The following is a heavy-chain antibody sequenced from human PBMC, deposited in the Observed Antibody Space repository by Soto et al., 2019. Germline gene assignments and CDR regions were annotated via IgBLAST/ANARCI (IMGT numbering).Heavy chain of an antibody. CDR3: AKDTAIKSWSYYGMDV. D-gene: IGHD5-18*01. Sequence: GGSLRLSCAASGFTFSSYWMSWVRQAPGKGLEWVAVISYDGSNKYYADSVKGRFTISRDNSKNTLYLQMNSLRAEDTAVYYCAKDTAIKSWSYYGMDVWGQGTKVTVYS. CDR1: GFTFSSYW. CDR2: ISYDGSNK. V-gene: IGHV3-30*18. J-gene: IGHJ6*02.